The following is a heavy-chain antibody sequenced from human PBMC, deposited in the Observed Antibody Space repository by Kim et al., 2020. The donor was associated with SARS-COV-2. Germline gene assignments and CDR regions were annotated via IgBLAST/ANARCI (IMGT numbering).Heavy chain of an antibody. V-gene: IGHV4-34*01. CDR2: INHTGNT. CDR1: GGSFSDYN. D-gene: IGHD2-2*01. CDR3: ARGREGLLPAPVLGLGPYYDYYAVDV. Sequence: SETLSLTCAVYGGSFSDYNWSWIRQPPGQGLEWIGEINHTGNTNVRPSLRSRITISVDPAKSQFTLSLKSMTATDTAVYYCARGREGLLPAPVLGLGPYYDYYAVDVWGRGTPVAVSS. J-gene: IGHJ6*02.